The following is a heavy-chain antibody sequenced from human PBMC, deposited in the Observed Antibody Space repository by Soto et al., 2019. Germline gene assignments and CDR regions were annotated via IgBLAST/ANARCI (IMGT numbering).Heavy chain of an antibody. CDR1: GFTFSTYG. CDR3: AKDLQSYGDYDYYCYGMDV. J-gene: IGHJ6*02. Sequence: QVQLVESGGGEVQPGRSLTISCAASGFTFSTYGMHWVRQTPGKGLEWVAVISYDGTNKFYSDSVKGRFTISRDNFTITLTLQMNSLRAHVTAVYSCAKDLQSYGDYDYYCYGMDVWGLGTRVTVSS. CDR2: ISYDGTNK. V-gene: IGHV3-30*18. D-gene: IGHD4-17*01.